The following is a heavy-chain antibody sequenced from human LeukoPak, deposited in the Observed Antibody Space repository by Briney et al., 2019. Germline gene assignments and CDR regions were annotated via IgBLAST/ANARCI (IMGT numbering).Heavy chain of an antibody. D-gene: IGHD3-9*01. V-gene: IGHV4-38-2*02. J-gene: IGHJ3*02. CDR3: ARGFALRYFDWLSTWDAFDI. CDR1: GYSISSGYY. Sequence: SETLSLTCTVSGYSISSGYYWGWIRQPPGKGLEWIGSIYHSGSTYYNPSLKSRVTISVDTSKNQFSLKLSSVTAADTAVYYCARGFALRYFDWLSTWDAFDIWGQGTMVTVSS. CDR2: IYHSGST.